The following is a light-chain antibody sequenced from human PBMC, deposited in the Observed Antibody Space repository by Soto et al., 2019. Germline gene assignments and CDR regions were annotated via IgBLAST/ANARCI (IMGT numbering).Light chain of an antibody. CDR3: CSFAGNYIYV. V-gene: IGLV2-11*01. CDR2: DVT. Sequence: QSALTQPRSVSGSPGQSVTISCTGTYSDVGAYNYVSWYQQHPNKAPKLMIYDVTERPSGVPDRFSGSKSGNTASLTISGLHADDEADYYCCSFAGNYIYVFGTGTKVTVL. CDR1: YSDVGAYNY. J-gene: IGLJ1*01.